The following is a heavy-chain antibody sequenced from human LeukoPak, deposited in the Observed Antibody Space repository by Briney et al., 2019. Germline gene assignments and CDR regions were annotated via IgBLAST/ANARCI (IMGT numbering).Heavy chain of an antibody. Sequence: GGSLRLSCAASGFTFSSYGMHWVRQAPGKGLEWVAVISYDGSNKYYADSVNGRFTISRDNSKNTLYLQMNSLRAEDTAVYYCAKDVSGYNNDYWGQGTLVTVSS. D-gene: IGHD5-12*01. J-gene: IGHJ4*02. CDR2: ISYDGSNK. V-gene: IGHV3-30*18. CDR3: AKDVSGYNNDY. CDR1: GFTFSSYG.